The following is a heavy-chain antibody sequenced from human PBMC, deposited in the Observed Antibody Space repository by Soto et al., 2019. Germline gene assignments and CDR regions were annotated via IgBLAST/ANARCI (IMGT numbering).Heavy chain of an antibody. J-gene: IGHJ3*02. CDR1: GGSISSGVYY. V-gene: IGHV4-61*08. D-gene: IGHD6-13*01. CDR3: AKGDSTTHGDSFDI. Sequence: SETLSLTCTVSGGSISSGVYYWSWIRQHPGKGLEWIGYIYHSGRTNYSPSLKSRVTISVDTSKNQFSLQLSSVTAADTAVYYCAKGDSTTHGDSFDIWGQGTMVTVSS. CDR2: IYHSGRT.